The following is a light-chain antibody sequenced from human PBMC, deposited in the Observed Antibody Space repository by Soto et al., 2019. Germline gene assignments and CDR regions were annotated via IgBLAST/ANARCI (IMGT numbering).Light chain of an antibody. CDR1: SSDVGGYDY. J-gene: IGLJ3*02. V-gene: IGLV2-14*03. Sequence: QSALTQPASVSGSPGQSITISCTGTSSDVGGYDYVSWYQQHPGKAPKLMIYGVSNRPSGVSNRFSGSKSGNTASLTISGLQAEXEADXYCSSYTNSITHVFGGGTQLTVL. CDR3: SSYTNSITHV. CDR2: GVS.